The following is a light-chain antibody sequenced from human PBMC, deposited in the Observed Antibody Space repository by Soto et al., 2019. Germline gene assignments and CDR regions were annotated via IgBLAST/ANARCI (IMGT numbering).Light chain of an antibody. J-gene: IGKJ5*01. CDR2: TAS. Sequence: ARQNIMNYLNWYQQRPGEAPKLLIYTASNLQSGVPSRFSGSGSGTDFTLTISSLEPQDFATYYSQLLNSYPITLGQGTQVEIK. CDR3: QLLNSYPIT. CDR1: QNIMNY. V-gene: IGKV1-39*01.